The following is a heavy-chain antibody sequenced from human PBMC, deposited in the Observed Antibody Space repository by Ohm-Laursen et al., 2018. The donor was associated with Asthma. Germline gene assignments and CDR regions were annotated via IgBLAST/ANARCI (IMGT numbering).Heavy chain of an antibody. V-gene: IGHV3-30-3*01. Sequence: SLRLSCAASGFTFRSYAMHWVRQAPGKGLEWVAVGGSYYDGGLKYYADSVNGRFTVSRDDSKNTLYLQMNSLRAEDTAVYYCARGRIQIWLPYYYYGMDVWGQGTTVTVSS. CDR3: ARGRIQIWLPYYYYGMDV. J-gene: IGHJ6*02. CDR1: GFTFRSYA. D-gene: IGHD5-18*01. CDR2: GGSYYDGGLK.